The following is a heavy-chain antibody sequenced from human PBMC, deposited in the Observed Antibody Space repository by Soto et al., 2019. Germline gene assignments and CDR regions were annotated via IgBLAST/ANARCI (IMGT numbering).Heavy chain of an antibody. CDR1: GFTFSSYA. Sequence: PGGSLRLSCAASGFTFSSYAMSWVRQAPGKGLEWVSAISGSGGSTYYADSVKGRFTISRDNSKNTLYLQMNSLRAEGTAVYYCAKDLYYYDSSGYYHWYFDLWGSCTLVTVSA. CDR2: ISGSGGST. V-gene: IGHV3-23*01. D-gene: IGHD3-22*01. J-gene: IGHJ2*01. CDR3: AKDLYYYDSSGYYHWYFDL.